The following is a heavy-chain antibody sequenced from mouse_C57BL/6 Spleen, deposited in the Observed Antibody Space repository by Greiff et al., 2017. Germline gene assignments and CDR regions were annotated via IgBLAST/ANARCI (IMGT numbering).Heavy chain of an antibody. CDR3: ARQGYGNYKDY. Sequence: EVKLMESGGGLVKPGGSLKLSCAASGFTFSDYGMHWVRQAPEKGLEWVAYISSGSSTNYYADTVKGRVTISKDNAKNTLFLQMTRLRSEDTAMYYCARQGYGNYKDYWGQGTTLTVSS. CDR2: ISSGSSTN. D-gene: IGHD2-1*01. V-gene: IGHV5-17*01. CDR1: GFTFSDYG. J-gene: IGHJ2*01.